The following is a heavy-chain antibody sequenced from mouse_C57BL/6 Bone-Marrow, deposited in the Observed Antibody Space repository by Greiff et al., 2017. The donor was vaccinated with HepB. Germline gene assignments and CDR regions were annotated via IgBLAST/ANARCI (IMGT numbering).Heavy chain of an antibody. V-gene: IGHV3-6*01. Sequence: EVKLVESGPGLVKPSQSLSLTCSVTGYSITSGYYWNWIRQFPGNKLEWMGYISYDGSNNYNPSLKNRISITRDTSKNQFFLKLNSVTTEDTATYYCARPYGSSHWYFDVWGTGTTVTVSS. D-gene: IGHD1-1*01. CDR1: GYSITSGYY. CDR3: ARPYGSSHWYFDV. CDR2: ISYDGSN. J-gene: IGHJ1*03.